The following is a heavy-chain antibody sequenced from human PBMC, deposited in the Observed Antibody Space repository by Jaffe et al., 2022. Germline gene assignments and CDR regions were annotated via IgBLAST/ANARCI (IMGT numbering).Heavy chain of an antibody. D-gene: IGHD4-17*01. CDR1: GFTFSNYG. CDR2: FSGSSSIS. V-gene: IGHV3-23*01. J-gene: IGHJ4*02. Sequence: EVQLLESGGGLVQPGGSLRLSCAASGFTFSNYGMAWVRQAPGKGLEWVSSFSGSSSISYYADSVKGRFTISRDSSKNTLSLQMNSLRADDTAVYYCAKGRRPYGDYVDYWGQGTLVTVSS. CDR3: AKGRRPYGDYVDY.